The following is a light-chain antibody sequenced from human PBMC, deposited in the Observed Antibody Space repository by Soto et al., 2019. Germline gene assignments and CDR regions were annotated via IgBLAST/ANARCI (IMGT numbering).Light chain of an antibody. CDR3: QSYDISLSVSVV. CDR1: SSNIGAGYD. CDR2: GNT. V-gene: IGLV1-40*01. J-gene: IGLJ2*01. Sequence: QSVLPQPPSVSGAPGQRVTISCTGSSSNIGAGYDVQWYQQLPGAAPRHLIFGNTNRPSGVPDRFSGSRSGTSASLAISGLQAEDEADYYCQSYDISLSVSVVFGGGTKVTVL.